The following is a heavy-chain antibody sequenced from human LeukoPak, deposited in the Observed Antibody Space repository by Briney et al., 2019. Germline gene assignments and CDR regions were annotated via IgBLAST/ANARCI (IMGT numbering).Heavy chain of an antibody. D-gene: IGHD6-13*01. Sequence: PSETLSLTCTVSGGSVSSYYWSWIRQPPGKGLEWIGYIYYSGSTNFNPSLESRVTISVDTSKNQFSLKLSSVTAADTAVYYCARDIAAAGTHFDYWGQGILVTVSS. V-gene: IGHV4-59*02. J-gene: IGHJ4*02. CDR3: ARDIAAAGTHFDY. CDR1: GGSVSSYY. CDR2: IYYSGST.